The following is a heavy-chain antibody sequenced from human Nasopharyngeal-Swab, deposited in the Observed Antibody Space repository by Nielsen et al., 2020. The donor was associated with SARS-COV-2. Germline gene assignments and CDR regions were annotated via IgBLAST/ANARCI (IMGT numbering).Heavy chain of an antibody. Sequence: ASVKVSCRASGYTFTSYGISWVRQDPGQGRERMGWISAYSGNTNYAQKLQGRVTMTTDTSTSTDYMELRSLRSDDTAVYYCARDTLYYDFWSGSDYYYYGMDVWGQGTTVTVSS. V-gene: IGHV1-18*01. CDR1: GYTFTSYG. D-gene: IGHD3-3*01. CDR3: ARDTLYYDFWSGSDYYYYGMDV. J-gene: IGHJ6*02. CDR2: ISAYSGNT.